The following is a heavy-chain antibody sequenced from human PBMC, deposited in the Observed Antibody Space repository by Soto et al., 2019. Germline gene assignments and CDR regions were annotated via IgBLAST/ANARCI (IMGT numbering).Heavy chain of an antibody. D-gene: IGHD3-10*01. CDR1: GYTFRNYP. Sequence: ASVKVSCNASGYTFRNYPVHWVRQAPGQKLEWMGWINGGDGRTRYSQIFQGRVTFTRDTSANTAYMEVGSLRFEDTAVYYCARDRGGRVPLASSYFYYGMDVWGQGTTATVSS. V-gene: IGHV1-3*01. CDR2: INGGDGRT. J-gene: IGHJ6*02. CDR3: ARDRGGRVPLASSYFYYGMDV.